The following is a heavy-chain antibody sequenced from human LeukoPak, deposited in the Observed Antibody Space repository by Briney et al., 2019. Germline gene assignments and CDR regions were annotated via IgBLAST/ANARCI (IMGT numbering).Heavy chain of an antibody. CDR2: ISSGGTDI. V-gene: IGHV3-21*01. J-gene: IGHJ3*01. D-gene: IGHD3/OR15-3a*01. CDR1: EFPFSGYK. Sequence: GGSLRLSCGASEFPFSGYKMIWVRQAPGKGLEWVSFISSGGTDIYYADSVKGRFAVTRDNAEKSLALQMNSLRAEDTAVYYCVRVGQFVVKDALDVWGQGTAATVSS. CDR3: VRVGQFVVKDALDV.